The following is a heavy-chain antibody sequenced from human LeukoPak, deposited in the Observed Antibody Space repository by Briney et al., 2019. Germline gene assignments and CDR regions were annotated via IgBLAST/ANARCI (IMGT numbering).Heavy chain of an antibody. Sequence: GGSLRLSCAASGFTFSGFAMSWVRQAPGKGLEWVSAISGGGGATYYADSVKGRFTISRDNSKNTVYLQMNSLRAEDTALYYCAKSMGSIDFDYWGQGGLVTVSS. CDR3: AKSMGSIDFDY. CDR2: ISGGGGAT. CDR1: GFTFSGFA. V-gene: IGHV3-23*01. D-gene: IGHD2/OR15-2a*01. J-gene: IGHJ4*02.